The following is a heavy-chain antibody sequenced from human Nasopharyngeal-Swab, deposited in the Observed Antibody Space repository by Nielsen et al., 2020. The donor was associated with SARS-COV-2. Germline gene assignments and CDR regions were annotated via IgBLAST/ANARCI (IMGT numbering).Heavy chain of an antibody. CDR2: INHRGRT. V-gene: IGHV4-34*01. CDR3: ARDNFWSGHYHV. J-gene: IGHJ6*02. Sequence: SDTLSLTCAAYGGPFRGYYWSWIRQPPGKGLEWIGEINHRGRTNYNPSLKSRVTISVDTSKNQFSLKLSPVTAADTAVYYCARDNFWSGHYHVWGQGTTVTVSS. CDR1: GGPFRGYY. D-gene: IGHD3-3*01.